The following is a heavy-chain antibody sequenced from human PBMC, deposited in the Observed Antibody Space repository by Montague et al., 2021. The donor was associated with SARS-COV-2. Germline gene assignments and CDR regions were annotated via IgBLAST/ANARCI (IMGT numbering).Heavy chain of an antibody. CDR1: AGSIRDYY. Sequence: SETLSLTCAVSAGSIRDYYWSWIRQPAGKGLEWIGRIYTTGSSDXRPSLQSRVTMSVDTSKNQVSLRLMSVTAADTALYYCARERSHLYWYFDRWGRGTLVTVSS. V-gene: IGHV4-4*07. J-gene: IGHJ2*01. CDR2: IYTTGSS. CDR3: ARERSHLYWYFDR.